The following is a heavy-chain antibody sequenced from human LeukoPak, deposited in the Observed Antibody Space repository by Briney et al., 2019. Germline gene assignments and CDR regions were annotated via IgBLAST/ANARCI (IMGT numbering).Heavy chain of an antibody. V-gene: IGHV3-21*01. CDR2: ISSSSSYI. J-gene: IGHJ1*01. CDR1: GLIFSSYS. D-gene: IGHD4-17*01. Sequence: GGSLRLSCAASGLIFSSYSMNWVRQAPGKGLEWVSSISSSSSYIYYADSVKGRFTISRDNAKNSLYLQMNSLRAEDTAVYYCARDYGDYGEYFQHWGQGTLVTVSS. CDR3: ARDYGDYGEYFQH.